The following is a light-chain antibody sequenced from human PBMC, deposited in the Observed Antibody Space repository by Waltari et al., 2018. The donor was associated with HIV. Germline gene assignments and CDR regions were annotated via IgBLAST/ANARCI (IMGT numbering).Light chain of an antibody. CDR1: SSDVGTYNS. J-gene: IGLJ2*01. Sequence: QSALTQPASVSGSPGQSITISCTGSSSDVGTYNSVSWYQQHPVKAPTLIIYEVSNRPSGVSNRFSGSKAGSTASLTSSGLQAEDEADYYCSSYTSGNAVLFGGGTKVTVL. CDR2: EVS. CDR3: SSYTSGNAVL. V-gene: IGLV2-14*01.